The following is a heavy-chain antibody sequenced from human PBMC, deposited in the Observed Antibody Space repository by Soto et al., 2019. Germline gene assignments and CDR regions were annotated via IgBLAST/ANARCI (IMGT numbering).Heavy chain of an antibody. CDR2: IWADGIHK. Sequence: QVQLLDSGGGVVQPGMSLRLSCAASGFSFNTYGMHWVRQAPGKGLEWVAVIWADGIHKYYVDSVEGRFTISRDNSKNTLDLQMDALRAEDTALYYCVRERGPFDGFDFWGQGTMVSVSS. J-gene: IGHJ3*01. CDR3: VRERGPFDGFDF. V-gene: IGHV3-33*01. CDR1: GFSFNTYG.